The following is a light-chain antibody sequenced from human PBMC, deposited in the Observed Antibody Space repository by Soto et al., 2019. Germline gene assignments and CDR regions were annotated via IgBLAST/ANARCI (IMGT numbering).Light chain of an antibody. Sequence: QSVLTQPPSPSGSPGQSVTISCTGTSSDVGGYDYVSWYQQHPGKAPKLMIYEVTIRPSGVPDRFSGSKSGNTASLTVSGLQAEDEADYYCSSYTGGNPSYVVGTGTKVTVL. CDR2: EVT. CDR1: SSDVGGYDY. V-gene: IGLV2-8*01. CDR3: SSYTGGNPSYV. J-gene: IGLJ1*01.